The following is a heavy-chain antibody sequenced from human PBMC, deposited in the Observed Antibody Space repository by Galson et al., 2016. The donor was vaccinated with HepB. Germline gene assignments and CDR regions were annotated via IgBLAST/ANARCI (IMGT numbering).Heavy chain of an antibody. J-gene: IGHJ5*02. D-gene: IGHD5/OR15-5a*01. CDR2: FIPLFGTT. V-gene: IGHV1-69*13. CDR1: GGIFNNYG. Sequence: SVKVSCKASGGIFNNYGITWVRQAPGQGLEWMGGFIPLFGTTNYAQKFQGRVTITADESTSTTYMELSSLRSEDTAAYYWVRRVSSSWFDPWGQGTLVTVSS. CDR3: VRRVSSSWFDP.